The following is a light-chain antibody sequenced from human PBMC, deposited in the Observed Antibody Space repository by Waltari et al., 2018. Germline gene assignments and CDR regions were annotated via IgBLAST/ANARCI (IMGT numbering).Light chain of an antibody. J-gene: IGLJ2*01. CDR1: SSDVGSYTL. CDR3: CSYAGSLV. Sequence: QSALTQPASVSGSPGQSITISCSGTSSDVGSYTLVPWYQPHPGKAPKLMIYEVSKRPSGVSNRFSGSKSGNTASLTISGLQAEDEADYYCCSYAGSLVFGGGTKLTVL. CDR2: EVS. V-gene: IGLV2-23*02.